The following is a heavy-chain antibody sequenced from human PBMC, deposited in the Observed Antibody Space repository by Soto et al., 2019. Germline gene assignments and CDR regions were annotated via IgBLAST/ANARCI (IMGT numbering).Heavy chain of an antibody. CDR3: ARTLSSSAENWFDP. D-gene: IGHD6-6*01. J-gene: IGHJ5*02. V-gene: IGHV6-1*01. Sequence: SQTPSLTCAISGDSVSSNSAAWNWIRQSPSRGLEWLGRTYYRSKWYNDYAVSVKSRITINPDTSKNQFSLQLNSVTPEDTVVYFCARTLSSSAENWFDPWGQGTLVTVSS. CDR1: GDSVSSNSAA. CDR2: TYYRSKWYN.